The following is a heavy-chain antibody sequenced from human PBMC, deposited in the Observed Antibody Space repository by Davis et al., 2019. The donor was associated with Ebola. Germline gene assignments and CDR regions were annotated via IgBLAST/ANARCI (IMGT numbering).Heavy chain of an antibody. CDR2: INAGNGNT. D-gene: IGHD6-13*01. Sequence: AASVKVSCKASGYTFTSYAMHWVRQAPGQRLEWMGWINAGNGNTKYSQKFQGRVTITRDTSASTAYMELSSLRSEDTAVYYCARDTLYSSSCDYWGQGTLVTVSS. CDR1: GYTFTSYA. J-gene: IGHJ4*02. CDR3: ARDTLYSSSCDY. V-gene: IGHV1-3*01.